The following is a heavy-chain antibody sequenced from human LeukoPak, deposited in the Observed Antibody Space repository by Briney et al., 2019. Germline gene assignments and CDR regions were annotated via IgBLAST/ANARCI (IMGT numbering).Heavy chain of an antibody. D-gene: IGHD2-15*01. CDR1: GFTFSSYG. V-gene: IGHV3-30*18. J-gene: IGHJ6*04. Sequence: GGSLRLSCAASGFTFSSYGMHWVRQAPGKGLEWVAVISYDGSNKYYADSVKGRFTISRDNSKNTLYLQMNSLRAEDTAVYYCAKAPQEYCSGGSRYYYYGMDVWGKGTTVTVSS. CDR3: AKAPQEYCSGGSRYYYYGMDV. CDR2: ISYDGSNK.